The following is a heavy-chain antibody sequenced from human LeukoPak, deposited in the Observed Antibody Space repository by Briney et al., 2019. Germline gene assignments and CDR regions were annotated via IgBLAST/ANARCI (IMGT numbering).Heavy chain of an antibody. J-gene: IGHJ4*02. D-gene: IGHD4-17*01. CDR1: GYSFTSYW. CDR3: ARGQDYGDSTCDY. V-gene: IGHV5-51*01. Sequence: GESLQISCKGSGYSFTSYWIGWVRQLPGKGLEWMGIIYPGDSDTRYSPSFQGQVTISADKSISTAYLQWSSLKASDTAMYYCARGQDYGDSTCDYWGQGTLVTVSS. CDR2: IYPGDSDT.